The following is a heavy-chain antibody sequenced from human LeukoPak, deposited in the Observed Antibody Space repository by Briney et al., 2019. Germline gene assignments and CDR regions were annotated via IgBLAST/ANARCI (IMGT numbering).Heavy chain of an antibody. CDR2: IYSGDTA. J-gene: IGHJ6*02. CDR3: AKVGRVRFIRDYRLHV. Sequence: PGGSLRLSCAASGFTVSSNYMSWVRQAPGKGLDWVSAIYSGDTASHADPMRRRLSICRDTSKDTLYLQKKSRRGEITALYYCAKVGRVRFIRDYRLHVWGQGTTVSVSS. D-gene: IGHD3-3*01. V-gene: IGHV3-66*01. CDR1: GFTVSSNY.